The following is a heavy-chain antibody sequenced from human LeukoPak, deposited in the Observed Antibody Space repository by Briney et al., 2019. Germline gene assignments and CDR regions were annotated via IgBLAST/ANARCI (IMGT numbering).Heavy chain of an antibody. D-gene: IGHD4-17*01. V-gene: IGHV1-69*05. CDR2: IIPISGTA. CDR1: GGTFSSYA. Sequence: ASVKVSCKASGGTFSSYAISWVRQTPGQGLEWMGGIIPISGTANYAQKFQGRVTITTDESTSTAYMELSSLRSEDTAVYYCARNDYGNNWFDPWGQGTLVTVSS. J-gene: IGHJ5*02. CDR3: ARNDYGNNWFDP.